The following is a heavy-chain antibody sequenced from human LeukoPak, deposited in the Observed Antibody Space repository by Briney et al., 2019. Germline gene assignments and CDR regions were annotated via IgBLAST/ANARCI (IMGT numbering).Heavy chain of an antibody. CDR3: AKVGRGTDPRFDP. Sequence: GGSLRLSCAASGFTFSSYSMNWARQAPGKGLEWVSAISGSGGSTYYADSVKGRFTISRDNSKNTLYLQMNSLRAEDTAVYYCAKVGRGTDPRFDPWGQGTLVTVSS. D-gene: IGHD1-14*01. CDR2: ISGSGGST. CDR1: GFTFSSYS. J-gene: IGHJ5*02. V-gene: IGHV3-23*01.